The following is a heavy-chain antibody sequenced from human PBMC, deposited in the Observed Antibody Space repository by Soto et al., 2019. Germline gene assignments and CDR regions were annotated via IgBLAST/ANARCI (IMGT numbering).Heavy chain of an antibody. Sequence: SETLSLTCTVSGGSISSYYWSWIRQPPGKGLEWIGYIYYSGSTNYNPSLKSRVTITVDTSKNQFPLKLSSVTAADTAVYYCARYEVAGLFDYWGQGTLVTVSS. J-gene: IGHJ4*02. V-gene: IGHV4-59*01. CDR1: GGSISSYY. D-gene: IGHD6-19*01. CDR3: ARYEVAGLFDY. CDR2: IYYSGST.